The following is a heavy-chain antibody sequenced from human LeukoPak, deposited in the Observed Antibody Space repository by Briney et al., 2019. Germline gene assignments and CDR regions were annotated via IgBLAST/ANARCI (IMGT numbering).Heavy chain of an antibody. Sequence: GGSLRLSCAASGFTFSNAWMNWVRQAPGKGLEWVGRIKSEIDGGATDYAAPVQGRFIISRDDSQATLYLQMNSLKTEDTAVYYCTTGGSVIVAGTRAFDIWGQGTMVTVSS. V-gene: IGHV3-15*07. CDR3: TTGGSVIVAGTRAFDI. D-gene: IGHD5-12*01. CDR1: GFTFSNAW. CDR2: IKSEIDGGAT. J-gene: IGHJ3*02.